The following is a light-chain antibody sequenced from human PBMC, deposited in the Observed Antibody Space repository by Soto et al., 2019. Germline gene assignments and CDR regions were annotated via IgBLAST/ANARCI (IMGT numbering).Light chain of an antibody. J-gene: IGLJ1*01. CDR3: SSSTSSSTRV. V-gene: IGLV2-14*01. CDR2: DAS. CDR1: SSDVGGYNY. Sequence: SVLTQPASVSGSPGQSITISCTGTSSDVGGYNYVSWYQQHPGKAPKLMIYDASNRPSGVSNRFSGSKSGNTASLTTSGLQAEDEADYYCSSSTSSSTRVFGTGTKVTVL.